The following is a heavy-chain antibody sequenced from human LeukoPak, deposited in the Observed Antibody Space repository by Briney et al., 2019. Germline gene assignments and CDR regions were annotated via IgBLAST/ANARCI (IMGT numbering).Heavy chain of an antibody. J-gene: IGHJ3*01. CDR2: LRYDGSNK. CDR3: AKEYDILTGYYAFDV. D-gene: IGHD3-9*01. Sequence: GGSLRLSCAASGFTFISYGMHWVRQAPGKGLEWVAFLRYDGSNKYYADSVKGRFTISRDNSKNTLYLQMNSLRAEDTAVYYCAKEYDILTGYYAFDVWGQGTMVTVSS. V-gene: IGHV3-30*02. CDR1: GFTFISYG.